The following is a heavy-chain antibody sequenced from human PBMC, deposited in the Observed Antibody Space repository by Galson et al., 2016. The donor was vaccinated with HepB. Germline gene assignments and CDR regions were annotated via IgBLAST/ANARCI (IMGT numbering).Heavy chain of an antibody. CDR1: GVSLSPDY. J-gene: IGHJ4*02. CDR3: ARGPLAVSHY. CDR2: IHPSGNT. V-gene: IGHV4-34*01. D-gene: IGHD2-15*01. Sequence: SETLSLTCAVSGVSLSPDYWNWIRQAPGKGLEWIGEIHPSGNTNYNPSLRSRVTLSIDTSKNQYSLTLRSVTAADTAVYYCARGPLAVSHYWGQGTLVTVPS.